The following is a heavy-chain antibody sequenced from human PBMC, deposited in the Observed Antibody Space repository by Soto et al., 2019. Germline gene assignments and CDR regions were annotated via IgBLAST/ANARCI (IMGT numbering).Heavy chain of an antibody. Sequence: PGGSLRLSCAASDFTFSNYAMNWVRQAPGKGLEWDSAISASAATTYYADSVKGRFAVSRDNSKSTLYLQMTSLRPEDTAVYYCAKGGAYSTSSSDSWGHGTLVTVYS. CDR1: DFTFSNYA. D-gene: IGHD6-6*01. V-gene: IGHV3-23*01. CDR2: ISASAATT. J-gene: IGHJ5*01. CDR3: AKGGAYSTSSSDS.